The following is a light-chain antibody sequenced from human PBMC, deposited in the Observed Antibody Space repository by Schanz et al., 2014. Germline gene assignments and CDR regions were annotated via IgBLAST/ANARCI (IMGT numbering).Light chain of an antibody. CDR2: GAS. CDR1: QSVSSNY. CDR3: QHYGRSPCT. V-gene: IGKV3-20*01. Sequence: EIVLTQSPGTLSLFPGERATLSCRASQSVSSNYLAWHQLKPGQAPRLLIYGASSRATGIPARFSGSGSGTEFTLTISSLQAEDFAVYYCQHYGRSPCTFGQGTKVEIK. J-gene: IGKJ1*01.